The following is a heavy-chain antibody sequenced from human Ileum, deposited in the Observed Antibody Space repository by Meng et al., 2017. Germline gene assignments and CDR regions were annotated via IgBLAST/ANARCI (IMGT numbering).Heavy chain of an antibody. V-gene: IGHV1-8*01. CDR2: MNPNSGNT. CDR1: GYTFTSYD. Sequence: SVKVSCKASGYTFTSYDINWVRQAPGQGFEWMGWMNPNSGNTGYAQKFQGRVTMTRDTSISTAYMELSSLKSEDTAVYYCARVYRDQAIYWGQGTLVTVSS. J-gene: IGHJ4*02. D-gene: IGHD3-16*02. CDR3: ARVYRDQAIY.